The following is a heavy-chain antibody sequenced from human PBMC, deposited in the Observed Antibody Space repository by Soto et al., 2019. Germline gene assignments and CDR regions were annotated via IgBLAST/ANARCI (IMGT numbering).Heavy chain of an antibody. CDR1: GFTFSSYG. Sequence: GGSLRLSCAASGFTFSSYGMHWVRQAPGKGLEWVAVISYDGSNKYYADSVKGRFTISRDNSKNTLYLQMNSLRAEDTAVYYCAKDHPRPYRGYYYYYGMDVWGQGATVTVSS. V-gene: IGHV3-30*18. J-gene: IGHJ6*02. CDR2: ISYDGSNK. D-gene: IGHD1-26*01. CDR3: AKDHPRPYRGYYYYYGMDV.